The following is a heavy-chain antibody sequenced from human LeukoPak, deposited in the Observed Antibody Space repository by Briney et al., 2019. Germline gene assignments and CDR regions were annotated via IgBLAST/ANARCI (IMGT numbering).Heavy chain of an antibody. CDR3: ARRSSGYYTD. V-gene: IGHV3-66*04. Sequence: GGSLRLSCAASGFTVSSNYMSWVRQAPGKGLEWVSVIYSGGSTYYADSVKGRFTISRDNSKNSLYLQMNSLRAEDTAVYYCARRSSGYYTDWGQGTLVTVSS. D-gene: IGHD3-22*01. J-gene: IGHJ4*02. CDR2: IYSGGST. CDR1: GFTVSSNY.